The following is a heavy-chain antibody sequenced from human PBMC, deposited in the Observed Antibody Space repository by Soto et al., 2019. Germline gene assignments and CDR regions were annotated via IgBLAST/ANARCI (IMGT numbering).Heavy chain of an antibody. D-gene: IGHD3-22*01. Sequence: QVRLEESGGGVVQPGRSLRLSCASSGFTFGVYNMQWVRQAPGNGLECVSVISYEGGNEYYADSVMGRFTISRDNSENKLFLQMNSLRPEDSGVYYCATGHRGLTGLPAVITAPGSFDPWGQGAQVSVSS. CDR1: GFTFGVYN. CDR2: ISYEGGNE. CDR3: ATGHRGLTGLPAVITAPGSFDP. V-gene: IGHV3-30*03. J-gene: IGHJ5*01.